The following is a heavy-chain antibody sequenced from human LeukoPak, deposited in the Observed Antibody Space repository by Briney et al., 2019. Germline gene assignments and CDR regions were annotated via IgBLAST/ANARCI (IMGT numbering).Heavy chain of an antibody. CDR2: ISSSSSYI. Sequence: GGSLRLSCAASGFTFSSYSMNWVRQAPGKGLEWVSSISSSSSYIYYADSVKGRFTISRDNAKNSLYLQMNSLRAEDTAVYYCARESTGLHDAFDIWGQGTMVTVSS. D-gene: IGHD2-15*01. V-gene: IGHV3-21*01. J-gene: IGHJ3*02. CDR3: ARESTGLHDAFDI. CDR1: GFTFSSYS.